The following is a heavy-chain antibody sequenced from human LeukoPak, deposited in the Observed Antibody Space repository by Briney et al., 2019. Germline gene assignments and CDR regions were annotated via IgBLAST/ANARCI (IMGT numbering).Heavy chain of an antibody. D-gene: IGHD4-17*01. CDR3: AGVSLLDYEFDY. J-gene: IGHJ4*02. Sequence: GGSLRLSCAASGFTFSSYGMHWVRQAPGKGLEWVAFIRYDGSNKYYADSVKGRFTISRDNSKNTLYLQMNSLRAEDTAVYYCAGVSLLDYEFDYWGQGTLVTVSS. CDR1: GFTFSSYG. V-gene: IGHV3-30*02. CDR2: IRYDGSNK.